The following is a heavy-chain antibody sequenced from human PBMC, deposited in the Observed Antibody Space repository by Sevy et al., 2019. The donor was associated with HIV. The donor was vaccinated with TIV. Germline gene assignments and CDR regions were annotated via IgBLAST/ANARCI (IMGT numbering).Heavy chain of an antibody. V-gene: IGHV3-48*02. D-gene: IGHD3-10*01. CDR2: ISSSSSTI. J-gene: IGHJ3*02. Sequence: GGSLRLSCAASGFTFSSYSMNWVRQAPGKGLEWVSYISSSSSTIYYADSVKGRFTISRDNAKNSLYLQMNSLRDEDTAVYYCAREIHGSGSYYRGWAFDIWGQGTMVIVSS. CDR3: AREIHGSGSYYRGWAFDI. CDR1: GFTFSSYS.